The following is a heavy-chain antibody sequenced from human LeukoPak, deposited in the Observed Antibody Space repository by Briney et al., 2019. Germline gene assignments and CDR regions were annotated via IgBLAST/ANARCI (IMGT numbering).Heavy chain of an antibody. CDR3: ARGFYSPAY. CDR1: GGSVSSNSYY. V-gene: IGHV4-61*01. CDR2: IHNNGGT. D-gene: IGHD4-11*01. J-gene: IGHJ4*02. Sequence: SETLSLTCDVSGGSVSSNSYYWSWFRQPPGKGLEWIGYIHNNGGTSYNPSLKSRATISVHTSRNQFSLKLNSVTAADTAVYYCARGFYSPAYWGQGTLATVSS.